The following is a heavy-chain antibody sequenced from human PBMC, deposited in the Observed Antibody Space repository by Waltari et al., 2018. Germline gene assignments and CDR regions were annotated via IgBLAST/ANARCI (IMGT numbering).Heavy chain of an antibody. D-gene: IGHD1-26*01. Sequence: QVQLVESGGCVVQPGRSLRLSCAASGFTCSSYAMHWGRQAPGKGLEWVAVISYDGSNKYYADSVKGRFTISRDNSKNTLYLQMNSLRAEDTAVYYCARDRWQWELLFDYWGQGTLVTVSS. J-gene: IGHJ4*02. V-gene: IGHV3-30-3*01. CDR3: ARDRWQWELLFDY. CDR1: GFTCSSYA. CDR2: ISYDGSNK.